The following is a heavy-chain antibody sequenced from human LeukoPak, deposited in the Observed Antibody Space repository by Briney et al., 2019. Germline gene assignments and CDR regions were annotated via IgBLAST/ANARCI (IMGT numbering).Heavy chain of an antibody. CDR2: MNPNSGNT. Sequence: ASVKVSCTASGYTFTSYDINWVRQATGQGLEWMGWMNPNSGNTGYAQKFQGRVTMTRNTSISTANMELSSLRSEDTAVYYCARKRQQHIVVVVAATREDYYYYGMDVWGQGTTVTVSS. CDR1: GYTFTSYD. J-gene: IGHJ6*02. CDR3: ARKRQQHIVVVVAATREDYYYYGMDV. V-gene: IGHV1-8*01. D-gene: IGHD2-15*01.